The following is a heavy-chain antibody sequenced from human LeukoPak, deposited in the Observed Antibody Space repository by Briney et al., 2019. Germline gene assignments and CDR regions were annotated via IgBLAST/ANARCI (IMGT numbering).Heavy chain of an antibody. V-gene: IGHV1-2*02. CDR1: GYTFTGYY. J-gene: IGHJ6*03. D-gene: IGHD2-2*01. CDR2: INPNSGGT. CDR3: GRGVFWGVPAANPIPYYYYMDL. Sequence: ASVKVSCKGSGYTFTGYYMHWVRQAPAQGLEWMGLINPNSGGTNYAQKFQGRVLMTRDTSISTAYMELSRLRSDATAVYYCGRGVFWGVPAANPIPYYYYMDLWGKGTTVTVSS.